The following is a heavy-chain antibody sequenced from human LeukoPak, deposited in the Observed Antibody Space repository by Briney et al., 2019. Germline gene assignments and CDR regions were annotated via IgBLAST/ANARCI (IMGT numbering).Heavy chain of an antibody. CDR1: GFTFSSYA. Sequence: GGSLRLSCAASGFTFSSYAMHWVRQAPGKGLEWMAVISYDGSNKYYADSVKGRFTISRDNSKNTLYLQMNSLRAEDTAVYYCARERPRTLFALDYWGQGTLVTVSS. J-gene: IGHJ4*02. CDR2: ISYDGSNK. CDR3: ARERPRTLFALDY. V-gene: IGHV3-30-3*01. D-gene: IGHD2-2*01.